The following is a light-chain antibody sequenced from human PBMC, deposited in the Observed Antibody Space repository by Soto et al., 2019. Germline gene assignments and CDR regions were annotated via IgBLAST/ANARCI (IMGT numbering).Light chain of an antibody. V-gene: IGKV3-20*01. CDR1: QSVSSSY. CDR3: QQYGSSRWT. J-gene: IGKJ1*01. Sequence: EMVLTQSPGTLSLSPGERATLSCRASQSVSSSYLAWYQQNRGQAPRLLIYGASSRAPGIPDRFGGSGSGTDFTLTISRLEPEDFALYYCQQYGSSRWTFGQGTKVEIK. CDR2: GAS.